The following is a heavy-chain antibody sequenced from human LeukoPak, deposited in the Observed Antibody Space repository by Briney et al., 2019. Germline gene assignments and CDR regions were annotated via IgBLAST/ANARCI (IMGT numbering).Heavy chain of an antibody. CDR2: IRYDGSNK. Sequence: GGSLRLSCAASGFTFSSYGMHWVRQAPGKGLEWVAFIRYDGSNKYYADSVKGRFTISRDNSKNTLYLQMNSLRAEDTAVYYCAKDETRFLEWLLSHFDYWGQGTLVTVSS. J-gene: IGHJ4*02. CDR3: AKDETRFLEWLLSHFDY. V-gene: IGHV3-30*02. CDR1: GFTFSSYG. D-gene: IGHD3-3*01.